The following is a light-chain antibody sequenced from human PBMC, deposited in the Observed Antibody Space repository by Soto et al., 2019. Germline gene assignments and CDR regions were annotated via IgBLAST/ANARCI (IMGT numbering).Light chain of an antibody. J-gene: IGLJ2*01. CDR1: SSDVGSYNY. CDR2: EVR. Sequence: QSVLTQPGSVSGSPGQSITISCTGTSSDVGSYNYVSWYQQHPGKAPKLMIYEVRNRPSGVSDRFSGSKSGKTASLTIFGLQAEDEADYYCSSYTTSTTQVFGGGTKATVL. CDR3: SSYTTSTTQV. V-gene: IGLV2-14*01.